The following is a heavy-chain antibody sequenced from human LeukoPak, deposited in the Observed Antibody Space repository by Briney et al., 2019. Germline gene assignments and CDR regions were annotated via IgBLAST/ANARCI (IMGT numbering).Heavy chain of an antibody. CDR2: IRYDGSNK. J-gene: IGHJ4*02. D-gene: IGHD3-10*01. CDR1: GFTFSSYG. CDR3: AKDTPYYGSGSDY. V-gene: IGHV3-30*02. Sequence: GGSLRLSCAASGFTFSSYGMHWVRQAPGKGLEWVAFIRYDGSNKYYADSVKGRFTISRDNSKNTLYLQMNSLRAEDTAVYYCAKDTPYYGSGSDYWGQGTLVTVSS.